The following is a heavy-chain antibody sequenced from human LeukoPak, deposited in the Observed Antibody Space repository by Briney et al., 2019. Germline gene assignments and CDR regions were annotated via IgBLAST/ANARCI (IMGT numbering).Heavy chain of an antibody. CDR2: INHSGST. CDR1: GGSFSGYY. D-gene: IGHD2-15*01. J-gene: IGHJ5*02. Sequence: TSETLSLTCAVYGGSFSGYYWSWIRQPPGKGLEWIGEINHSGSTNYNPSLKSRVTISVDTSKNQFSLKLSSVTAADTAVYYCARHRGYCSGGSCYWYNWFDPWGQGTLVTVSS. CDR3: ARHRGYCSGGSCYWYNWFDP. V-gene: IGHV4-34*01.